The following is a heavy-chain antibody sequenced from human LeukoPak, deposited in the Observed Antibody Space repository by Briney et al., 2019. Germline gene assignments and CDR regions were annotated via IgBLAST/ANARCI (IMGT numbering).Heavy chain of an antibody. CDR1: GFTFNTYA. CDR2: ISDSGGST. V-gene: IGHV3-23*01. CDR3: AKGKGSSSSSIDW. D-gene: IGHD2-15*01. Sequence: GGSLRLSCAASGFTFNTYAMNWVRQAPGKGLEWVSAISDSGGSTYYADSVKGRLTISRDNSKNTVYLQIHRLRAEDTAVYYCAKGKGSSSSSIDWWGQGTLVTVSS. J-gene: IGHJ4*02.